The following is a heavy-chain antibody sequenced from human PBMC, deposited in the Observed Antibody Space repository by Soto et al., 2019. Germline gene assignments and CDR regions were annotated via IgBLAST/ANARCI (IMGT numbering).Heavy chain of an antibody. V-gene: IGHV4-31*03. Sequence: SETLSLTCTVSGGSISSGGYYWSWIRQHPGKGLEWIGYIYYSGSTYYNPSLKSRVTISVDTSKNQFSLKLSSVTAADTAVYYCARDPAYALGDYYYMDVWGKGTTVTVSS. D-gene: IGHD2-2*01. J-gene: IGHJ6*03. CDR3: ARDPAYALGDYYYMDV. CDR1: GGSISSGGYY. CDR2: IYYSGST.